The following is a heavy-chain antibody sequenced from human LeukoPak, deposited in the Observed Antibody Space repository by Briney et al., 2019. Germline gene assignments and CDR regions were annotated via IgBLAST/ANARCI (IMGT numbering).Heavy chain of an antibody. CDR1: GGTFSSYA. J-gene: IGHJ6*02. CDR2: IIPIFGTA. D-gene: IGHD4-17*01. V-gene: IGHV1-69*01. CDR3: AREDGDPIYYYYGMDV. Sequence: SVKVSCKASGGTFSSYAISWVRQAPGQGLEWMGGIIPIFGTANYAQKFQGRVTITADESTSTAYMELSSLRSEDAAVYYCAREDGDPIYYYYGMDVWGQGTTVTVSS.